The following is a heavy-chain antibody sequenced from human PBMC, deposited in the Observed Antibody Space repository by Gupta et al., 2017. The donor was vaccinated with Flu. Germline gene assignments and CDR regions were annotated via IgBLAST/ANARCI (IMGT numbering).Heavy chain of an antibody. CDR2: VFDSGKI. CDR1: GGSINTNDYY. V-gene: IGHV4-39*01. Sequence: QLQLQESGPGLVKASETLSLTCTVSGGSINTNDYYWAWIRQPPGKGLEWIGNVFDSGKIYCNPALMSRGTMSVDISQNQLSLNLRSVTEEDTAVEDCARHAQQHHPWYFDLWGRGSLVNVSS. D-gene: IGHD6-13*01. CDR3: ARHAQQHHPWYFDL. J-gene: IGHJ2*01.